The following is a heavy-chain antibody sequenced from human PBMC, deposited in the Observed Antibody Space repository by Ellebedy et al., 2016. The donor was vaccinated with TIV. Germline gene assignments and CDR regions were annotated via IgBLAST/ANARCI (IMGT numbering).Heavy chain of an antibody. D-gene: IGHD5-18*01. J-gene: IGHJ4*02. Sequence: GESLKISXAASGFTFSSYSMNWVRQAPGKGLEWVSSISSSSSYIYYADSVKGRFTISRDNAKNSLYLQMNSLRAEDTAVYYCAREYELWGPFDYWGQGTLVTVSS. CDR2: ISSSSSYI. CDR3: AREYELWGPFDY. V-gene: IGHV3-21*01. CDR1: GFTFSSYS.